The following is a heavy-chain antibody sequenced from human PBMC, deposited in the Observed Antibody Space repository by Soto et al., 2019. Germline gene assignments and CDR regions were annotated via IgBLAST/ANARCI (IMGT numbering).Heavy chain of an antibody. Sequence: QGQLVQSGAEVKKPGASVKVSCKASGYTFTRYGISWLRQAPGQGLEWMGWISGYNGDTKYAQKFQGRVTMTIDTSTTTAFMELRSLTSDDTDVYYCAKNGQPPYYYYGLDVCGQGTTVTVSS. CDR2: ISGYNGDT. J-gene: IGHJ6*02. V-gene: IGHV1-18*01. D-gene: IGHD2-8*01. CDR3: AKNGQPPYYYYGLDV. CDR1: GYTFTRYG.